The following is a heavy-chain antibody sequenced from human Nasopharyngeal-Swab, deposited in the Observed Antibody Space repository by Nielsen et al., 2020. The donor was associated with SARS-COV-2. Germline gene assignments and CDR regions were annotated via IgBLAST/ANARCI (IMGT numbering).Heavy chain of an antibody. CDR2: ISGSGGST. Sequence: GESLKISCAASGFTFSRYAMSWVRQAPGKGLEWVSAISGSGGSTYYADSVKGRFTIYRDNSKNTLYLQMNSLRAEDTAVYYCATPGYSSGWFIGHLGYWGQGTLVTVSS. D-gene: IGHD6-19*01. V-gene: IGHV3-23*01. CDR3: ATPGYSSGWFIGHLGY. CDR1: GFTFSRYA. J-gene: IGHJ4*02.